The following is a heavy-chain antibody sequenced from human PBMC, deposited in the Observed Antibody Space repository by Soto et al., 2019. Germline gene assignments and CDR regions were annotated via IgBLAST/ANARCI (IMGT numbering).Heavy chain of an antibody. CDR2: IIPILGAA. D-gene: IGHD6-19*01. Sequence: QVQLVQSGAAMKKPGSSVKVSCKASGGTFGSSSISWVRQAPGQGLEWVGRIIPILGAANYAQKFQGRVTVTADKSRGTAYMELSSLTSEDTAVYYCAGEVVVSGSHVDDWGQGTLVTVSS. CDR1: GGTFGSSS. V-gene: IGHV1-69*08. CDR3: AGEVVVSGSHVDD. J-gene: IGHJ4*02.